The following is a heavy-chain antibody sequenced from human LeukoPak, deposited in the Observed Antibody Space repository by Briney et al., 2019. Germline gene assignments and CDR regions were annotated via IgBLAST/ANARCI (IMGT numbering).Heavy chain of an antibody. CDR3: TTEETLLWFGDNPLDHDY. CDR1: GFTFSSYG. J-gene: IGHJ4*02. CDR2: IKSKTDGGTT. D-gene: IGHD3-10*01. V-gene: IGHV3-15*01. Sequence: GGSLRLSCAASGFTFSSYGMSWVRQAPGKGLEWVGRIKSKTDGGTTDYAAPVKGRFTISRDDSKNTLYLQMNSLKTEDTAVYYCTTEETLLWFGDNPLDHDYWGQGTLVTVSS.